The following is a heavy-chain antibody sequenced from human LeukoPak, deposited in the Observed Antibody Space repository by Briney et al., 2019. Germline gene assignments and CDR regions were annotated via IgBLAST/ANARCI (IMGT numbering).Heavy chain of an antibody. CDR2: IYHSGST. V-gene: IGHV4-59*01. CDR3: ARGGAARLHFQN. Sequence: SEALSLTCTVSGGSISTYYWNWIRQPPGKGLEWIGYIYHSGSTNYNPSLQSRVTISVDTSKNQFSLNLNSVTAADTAVYYCARGGAARLHFQNWGQGTLVTVSS. J-gene: IGHJ1*01. CDR1: GGSISTYY. D-gene: IGHD6-6*01.